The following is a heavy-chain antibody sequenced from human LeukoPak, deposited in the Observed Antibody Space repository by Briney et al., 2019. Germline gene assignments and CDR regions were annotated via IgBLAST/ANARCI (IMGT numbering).Heavy chain of an antibody. CDR2: ISSGGGTT. D-gene: IGHD6-25*01. V-gene: IGHV3-64D*06. Sequence: GGSLRLSCSASGFTFSNYAMHWVRQAPGKGLEYVSAISSGGGTTYYADSVKGRFTISRDTSKNTLYLQMTSLKPEDTALYYCVRASGWLDPWGQGTLVTVSS. CDR1: GFTFSNYA. CDR3: VRASGWLDP. J-gene: IGHJ5*02.